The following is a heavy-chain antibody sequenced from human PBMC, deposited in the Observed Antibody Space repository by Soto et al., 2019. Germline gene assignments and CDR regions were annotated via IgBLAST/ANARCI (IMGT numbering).Heavy chain of an antibody. Sequence: EVQLVESGGGLVQPGGSLRLSCAASGFTFSSYSMNWVRQAPGKGLEWVSYISSSSSTIYYADSVKGRFTISRDNAKNSLYLQKNSLRDEDTAVYYCATVIAAYAFDIWGQGTMVTVSS. J-gene: IGHJ3*02. V-gene: IGHV3-48*02. D-gene: IGHD6-13*01. CDR1: GFTFSSYS. CDR2: ISSSSSTI. CDR3: ATVIAAYAFDI.